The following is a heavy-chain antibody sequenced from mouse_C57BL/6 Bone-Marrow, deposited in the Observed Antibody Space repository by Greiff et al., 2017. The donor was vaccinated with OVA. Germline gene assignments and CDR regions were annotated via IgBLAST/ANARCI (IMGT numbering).Heavy chain of an antibody. CDR1: GFTFSSYA. Sequence: EVKVVESGGGLVKPGGSLKLSCAASGFTFSSYAMSWVRQTPEKRLEWVATISDGGSYTYDPDNVKGRFTISRDNAKNNLYLQMSHLKSEDTAMYYCASRDYWGQGTTLTVSS. J-gene: IGHJ2*01. CDR2: ISDGGSYT. V-gene: IGHV5-4*03. CDR3: ASRDY.